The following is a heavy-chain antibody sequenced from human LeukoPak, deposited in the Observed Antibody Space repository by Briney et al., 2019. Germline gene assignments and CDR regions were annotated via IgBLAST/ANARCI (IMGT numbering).Heavy chain of an antibody. CDR3: AKEGRYFDWSLAFDI. J-gene: IGHJ3*02. Sequence: PGGSLRLSCAASGFTFSSYGMHWVRQAPGKGLEWVAVISYDGSNKYYADSVKGRSTITRGNSKNTLYLQMNSLRAEDTAVYYCAKEGRYFDWSLAFDIWGQGTMVTVSS. CDR2: ISYDGSNK. CDR1: GFTFSSYG. D-gene: IGHD3-9*01. V-gene: IGHV3-30*18.